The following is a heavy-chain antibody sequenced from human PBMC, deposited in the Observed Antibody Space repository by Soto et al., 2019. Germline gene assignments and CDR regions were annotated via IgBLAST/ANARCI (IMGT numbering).Heavy chain of an antibody. Sequence: SETLSLTCTVSGGSISSGGYYWSWIRQHPGKGLEWIGYIYYSGSTYYNPSLKSRVTISVDTSKNQFSLKLSSVTAADTAVYYCARAMVDCSSNSCLHFDYWGQGTLVTVSS. CDR3: ARAMVDCSSNSCLHFDY. J-gene: IGHJ4*02. CDR2: IYYSGST. CDR1: GGSISSGGYY. V-gene: IGHV4-31*03. D-gene: IGHD2-2*01.